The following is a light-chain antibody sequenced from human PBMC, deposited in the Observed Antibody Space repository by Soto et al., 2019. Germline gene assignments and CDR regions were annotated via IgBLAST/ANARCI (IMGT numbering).Light chain of an antibody. CDR3: SSYTGSTNYV. Sequence: QSALTQPASASGSPGQSITISCTGTSSDVGIYNYVSWYQQHPGKAPKLMIYQVTNRPSGVSNRFSGSKSGNTASLTISGLQAEDEADYYCSSYTGSTNYVVGTGTKV. CDR2: QVT. CDR1: SSDVGIYNY. V-gene: IGLV2-14*01. J-gene: IGLJ1*01.